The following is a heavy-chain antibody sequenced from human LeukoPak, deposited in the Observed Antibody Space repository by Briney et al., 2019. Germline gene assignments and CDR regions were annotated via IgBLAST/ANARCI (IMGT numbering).Heavy chain of an antibody. Sequence: PGGSLRLSCAASGLTFSRYAMTWVRQAPGKGLEWVSSIPVSGDPTYYADSVKGRFTISRDNAKNSLYLQMNSLRAEDTAVYYCARDPRTRIAAAGTPYWGQGTLVTVSS. CDR1: GLTFSRYA. V-gene: IGHV3-21*01. CDR2: IPVSGDPT. CDR3: ARDPRTRIAAAGTPY. D-gene: IGHD6-13*01. J-gene: IGHJ4*02.